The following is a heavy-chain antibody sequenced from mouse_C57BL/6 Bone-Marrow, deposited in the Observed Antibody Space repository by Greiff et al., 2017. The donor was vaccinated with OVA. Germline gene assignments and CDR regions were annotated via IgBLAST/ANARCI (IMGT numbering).Heavy chain of an antibody. J-gene: IGHJ3*01. D-gene: IGHD2-4*01. CDR1: GFSFNTYA. Sequence: EVKLVESGGGLVQPKGSLKLSCAASGFSFNTYAMNWVRQAPGKGLEWVARIRSKSNNYATYYADSVKDRFTISRDDSESMLYLQMNNLKTEETAMYYCVRPFLYDYDEAWFAYWGQGTLVTVSA. CDR3: VRPFLYDYDEAWFAY. CDR2: IRSKSNNYAT. V-gene: IGHV10-1*01.